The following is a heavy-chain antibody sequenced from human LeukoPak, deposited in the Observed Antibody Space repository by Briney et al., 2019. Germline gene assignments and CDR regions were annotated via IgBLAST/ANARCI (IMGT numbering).Heavy chain of an antibody. J-gene: IGHJ6*02. CDR1: GYTFTGYY. CDR3: ARDQLGYCSSTSCYASYYYGMDV. V-gene: IGHV1-2*02. Sequence: ASVKVSCKASGYTFTGYYIHWVRQAPGQGLEWMGWINPNSGATNYAQKFQGRVTMTRDTSINTAYMELSRLISDDTAVYYCARDQLGYCSSTSCYASYYYGMDVWGQGTTVTVSS. D-gene: IGHD2-2*01. CDR2: INPNSGAT.